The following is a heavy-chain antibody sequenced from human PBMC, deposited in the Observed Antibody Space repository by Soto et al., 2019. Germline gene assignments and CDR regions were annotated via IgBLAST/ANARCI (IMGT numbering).Heavy chain of an antibody. Sequence: QVQLVQSGGEVKKPGASEKFSCKASGYTFTINGINWVRQAPGQGLGWMGWISPDNGNTNYAQKLQGRVTMTTDTSTSTAYMELRSLRSDDTAVYYCARALGYSGYAGMDVWGQGTTVTVSS. J-gene: IGHJ6*02. V-gene: IGHV1-18*01. CDR1: GYTFTING. CDR2: ISPDNGNT. D-gene: IGHD5-12*01. CDR3: ARALGYSGYAGMDV.